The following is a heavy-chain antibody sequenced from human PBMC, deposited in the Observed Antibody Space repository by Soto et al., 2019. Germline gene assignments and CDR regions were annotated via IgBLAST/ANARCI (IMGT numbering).Heavy chain of an antibody. CDR3: ARGWSSTANSLYP. J-gene: IGHJ5*02. CDR2: IYYTWVT. CDR1: GATLHIGGYN. Sequence: NPWETLSLTCTVSGATLHIGGYNWAWNRQNPGQGLEWIGYIYYTWVTYYNPSHVSRVTTPVDASKNQFSVELTSVPAEDTEVYCWARGWSSTANSLYPWGQGLLFTVS. V-gene: IGHV4-31*03. D-gene: IGHD2-2*01.